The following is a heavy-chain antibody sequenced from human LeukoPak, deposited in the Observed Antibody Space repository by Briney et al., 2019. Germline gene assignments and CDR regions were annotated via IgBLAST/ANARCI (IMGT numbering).Heavy chain of an antibody. V-gene: IGHV3-7*03. D-gene: IGHD3-22*01. CDR2: IRQDGSEK. J-gene: IGHJ4*02. CDR1: GFTFSSYW. CDR3: ARDVRGYYDSSGYYYHGD. Sequence: GGSLRLSCAASGFTFSSYWMSWVRQAPGKGLEWVANIRQDGSEKYYVDSVKGRFTISRDNAKNSLYLQMNSLRAEDTAVYYCARDVRGYYDSSGYYYHGDWGQGTLVTVSS.